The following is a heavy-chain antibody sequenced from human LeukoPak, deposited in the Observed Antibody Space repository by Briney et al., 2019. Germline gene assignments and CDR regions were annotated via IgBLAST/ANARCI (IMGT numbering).Heavy chain of an antibody. J-gene: IGHJ4*02. D-gene: IGHD4-17*01. CDR2: INPSGGST. Sequence: ASVKVSCKASGYTFTSYYIHWVRQAPGQGLEWMGIINPSGGSTSYAQKFQGRVTMTRDTSTSTVYMELSSLRSEDTAAYYCARDRGDYGVSYYFDYWGEGTLVTVSS. CDR1: GYTFTSYY. CDR3: ARDRGDYGVSYYFDY. V-gene: IGHV1-46*01.